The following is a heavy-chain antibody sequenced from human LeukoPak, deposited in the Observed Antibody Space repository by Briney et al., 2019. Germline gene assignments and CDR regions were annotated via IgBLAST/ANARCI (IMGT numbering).Heavy chain of an antibody. CDR2: ISSNGGST. J-gene: IGHJ4*02. D-gene: IGHD6-19*01. CDR1: GFSFITAG. CDR3: VKDWGRGWYRFDC. Sequence: GRSLRLSCAASGFSFITAGMHWVRQAPGKGLESVSAISSNGGSTSYADSVKGRFTISRDDSKNTLYLQMSSLRAEDTAVYYCVKDWGRGWYRFDCWGQGTLVTVSS. V-gene: IGHV3-64D*09.